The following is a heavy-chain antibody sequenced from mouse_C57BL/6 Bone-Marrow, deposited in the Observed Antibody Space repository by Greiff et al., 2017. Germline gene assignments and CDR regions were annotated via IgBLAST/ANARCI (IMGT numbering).Heavy chain of an antibody. CDR3: ARVTAYCPPFAY. J-gene: IGHJ3*01. D-gene: IGHD6-5*01. V-gene: IGHV5-4*03. CDR1: GFTFSSYA. Sequence: EVMLVESGGGLVKPGGSLKLSCAASGFTFSSYAMSWVRQTPETRLEWVATISDGGSYTSYPDNVKGRFPLSRDNAKNNLYPQMIHLQSADTAMYYCARVTAYCPPFAYGGQGTLVTVSA. CDR2: ISDGGSYT.